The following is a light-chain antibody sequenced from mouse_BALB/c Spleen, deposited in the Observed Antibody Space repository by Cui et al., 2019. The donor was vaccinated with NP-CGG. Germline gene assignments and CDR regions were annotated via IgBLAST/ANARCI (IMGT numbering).Light chain of an antibody. Sequence: QAVVTQESALTTSPGETVTFTCRSSIGAVTTSNYANWVQEKPDHLFTGLIGGTNNRAPGVPARFSGSLIGDKAALTTTGAQTEDEAIYFCVLWYSNHWVFGGGTKLTVL. V-gene: IGLV1*01. J-gene: IGLJ1*01. CDR3: VLWYSNHWV. CDR2: GTN. CDR1: IGAVTTSNY.